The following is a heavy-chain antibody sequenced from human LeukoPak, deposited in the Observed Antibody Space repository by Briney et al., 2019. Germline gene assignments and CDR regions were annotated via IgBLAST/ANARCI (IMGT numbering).Heavy chain of an antibody. CDR3: ARAAAGTEGWFDY. J-gene: IGHJ4*02. CDR1: GGSISSGGYY. D-gene: IGHD6-19*01. Sequence: SETLSLTCTVSGGSISSGGYYWSWIRQHPGKGLEWIGYIYYSGSTYYNPSLKSRVTISVDTSKNQFSLKLSSVTPEDTAVYYCARAAAGTEGWFDYWGQGTLVTVSS. V-gene: IGHV4-31*03. CDR2: IYYSGST.